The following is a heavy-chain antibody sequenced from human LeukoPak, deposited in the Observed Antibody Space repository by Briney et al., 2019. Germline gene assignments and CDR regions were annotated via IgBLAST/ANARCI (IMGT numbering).Heavy chain of an antibody. D-gene: IGHD6-19*01. V-gene: IGHV3-49*04. CDR3: VRDHGPAVDH. J-gene: IGHJ4*02. CDR2: IRSKAYSGTT. CDR1: GFTFGDYA. Sequence: GGSLRLSCTGSGFTFGDYAMTWVRQAPGKGLEWVGFIRSKAYSGTTEYAASVQGRFIISRDDSKSIVYLQMNSLQTEDTGMYYCVRDHGPAVDHWGQGTLVTVSS.